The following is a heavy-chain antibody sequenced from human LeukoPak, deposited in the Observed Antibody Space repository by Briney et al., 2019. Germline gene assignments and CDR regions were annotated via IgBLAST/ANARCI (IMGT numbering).Heavy chain of an antibody. CDR3: ARKGIGSSRYQNMDV. CDR2: ISYDESDK. D-gene: IGHD6-25*01. V-gene: IGHV3-33*05. Sequence: PGGSLRLSCAASGFTFSSYGMHWVRQAPGKGLEWVAVISYDESDKYYADSVKGRFTVSRDTSKNTLYLQMNSLRAEDTAVYYCARKGIGSSRYQNMDVWGKGTTVTVSS. J-gene: IGHJ6*03. CDR1: GFTFSSYG.